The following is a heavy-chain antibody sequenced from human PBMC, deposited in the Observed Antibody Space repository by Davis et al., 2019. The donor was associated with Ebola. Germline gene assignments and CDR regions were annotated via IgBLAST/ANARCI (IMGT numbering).Heavy chain of an antibody. CDR3: ARAWFGESYGIEFDY. CDR1: GYTFTSYG. V-gene: IGHV1-18*04. Sequence: ASVKVSCKASGYTFTSYGITWVRQAPGQGLEWMGWINPHNGNTNYAQNVQGRVTMTTDTSTSTAYMEVGSLRSDDTAVYYCARAWFGESYGIEFDYWGQGTLVTVSS. J-gene: IGHJ4*02. CDR2: INPHNGNT. D-gene: IGHD3-10*01.